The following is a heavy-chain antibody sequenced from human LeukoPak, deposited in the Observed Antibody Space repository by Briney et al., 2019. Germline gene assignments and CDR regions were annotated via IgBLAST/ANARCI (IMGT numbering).Heavy chain of an antibody. CDR2: VTRNGGVLYN. J-gene: IGHJ4*02. Sequence: PSETLSLTCTVSDDSITTSYWSWIRQSAGKGLEWIGRVTRNGGVLYNSNDSSLRSRVILSVDAPKNQFYLTLSGVTAADTGVYCCARGNGWKLHDYWGQGIQVTVSS. CDR3: ARGNGWKLHDY. D-gene: IGHD4-23*01. CDR1: DDSITTSY. V-gene: IGHV4-4*07.